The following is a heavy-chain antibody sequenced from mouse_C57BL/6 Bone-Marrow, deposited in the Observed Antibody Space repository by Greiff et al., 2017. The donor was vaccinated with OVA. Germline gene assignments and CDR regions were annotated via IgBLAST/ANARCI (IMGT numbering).Heavy chain of an antibody. CDR3: ARSPYDYGRGWYFDV. D-gene: IGHD1-1*01. Sequence: VQLQQSGPVLVKPGASVKMSCKASGYTFTDYYMNWVKQSHGKSLEWIGVINPYNGGTSYNQKFKGKATLTVDKSSSTAYMELNSLTSEDSAVYYCARSPYDYGRGWYFDVWGTGTTVTVSS. J-gene: IGHJ1*03. CDR2: INPYNGGT. V-gene: IGHV1-19*01. CDR1: GYTFTDYY.